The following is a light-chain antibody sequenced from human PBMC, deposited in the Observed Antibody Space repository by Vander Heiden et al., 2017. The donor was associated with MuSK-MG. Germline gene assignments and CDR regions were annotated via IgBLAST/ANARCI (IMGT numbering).Light chain of an antibody. V-gene: IGKV1-27*01. CDR2: AAL. Sequence: HMTQSPCSLSASVRDRVTITCRASEDISNFLDWYKQQVGNASKRLISAALTCRASDPCRFGGSDNGKYFAVTISSLQPRAIAPYYCQRDNGHDKIAFGGGTEVEIK. CDR3: QRDNGHDKIA. CDR1: EDISNF. J-gene: IGKJ4*01.